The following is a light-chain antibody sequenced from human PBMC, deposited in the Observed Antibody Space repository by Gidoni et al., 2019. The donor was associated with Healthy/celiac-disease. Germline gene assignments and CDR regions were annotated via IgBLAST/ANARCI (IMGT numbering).Light chain of an antibody. CDR1: SSNIGAGYD. CDR3: QSYDNSLSAWV. Sequence: QSILTQPPSVSGAPGQRVTISCTGGSSNIGAGYDAHWYREVPGKGPKLLIYGNSNRPSGVPDRFSGSKSDTSASLTITGLQAEDEANYYCQSYDNSLSAWVFGGGTKLTVL. J-gene: IGLJ3*02. CDR2: GNS. V-gene: IGLV1-40*01.